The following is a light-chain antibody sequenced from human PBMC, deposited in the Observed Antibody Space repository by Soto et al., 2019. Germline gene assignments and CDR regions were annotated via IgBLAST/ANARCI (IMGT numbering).Light chain of an antibody. CDR3: QQRSNWQGLT. Sequence: EIVLTQSPATLSLSPGERATLSCRASQSVSSYLAWYQQKPGQAPRLLIYDASNRATGIPARFSGSGSGTDFTLTISSLEPEDFAVYYCQQRSNWQGLTFGGGPKVEIK. CDR1: QSVSSY. V-gene: IGKV3-11*01. CDR2: DAS. J-gene: IGKJ4*01.